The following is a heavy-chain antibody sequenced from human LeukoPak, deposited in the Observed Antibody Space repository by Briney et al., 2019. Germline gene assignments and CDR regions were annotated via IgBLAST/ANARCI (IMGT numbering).Heavy chain of an antibody. Sequence: ASVKVSCKASGYTFTSYGISWVRQAPGQGLEWMGWISAYNGNTNYAQKLQGRVTMTTDTSTSTAYMELRSLRSDDTDGYYCARSVPGIVVVILPSFRFDIWGQGTMVTVSS. CDR1: GYTFTSYG. CDR2: ISAYNGNT. V-gene: IGHV1-18*01. D-gene: IGHD3-22*01. J-gene: IGHJ3*02. CDR3: ARSVPGIVVVILPSFRFDI.